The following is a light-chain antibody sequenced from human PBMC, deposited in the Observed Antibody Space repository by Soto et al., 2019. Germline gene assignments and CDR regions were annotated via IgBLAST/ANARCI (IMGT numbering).Light chain of an antibody. CDR3: QQYNNWPPYT. J-gene: IGKJ2*01. CDR1: QGIRND. V-gene: IGKV1-6*01. CDR2: AAS. Sequence: AIQMTQSPSSLSASVGDTVTITCRASQGIRNDLGWYQQKPGKAPNLLIYAASSLQSGVPSRFSGSGSGTDFTLTISSLQPEDFAVYYCQQYNNWPPYTFGQGTKVDIK.